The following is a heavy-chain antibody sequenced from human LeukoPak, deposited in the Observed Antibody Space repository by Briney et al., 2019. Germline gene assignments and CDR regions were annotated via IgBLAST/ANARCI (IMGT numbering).Heavy chain of an antibody. V-gene: IGHV4-39*01. CDR3: ARRRRSDDELVGYY. J-gene: IGHJ4*02. CDR1: GGSISSSGYC. CDR2: IDYSGNT. D-gene: IGHD2-15*01. Sequence: PSETLSLTCTVSGGSISSSGYCWGWIRQPPGKGLEWIGSIDYSGNTNYNPSLKSRVTISVDMSKNQFSLKLTSVTAADTAVYYCARRRRSDDELVGYYWGQGTLVTVSS.